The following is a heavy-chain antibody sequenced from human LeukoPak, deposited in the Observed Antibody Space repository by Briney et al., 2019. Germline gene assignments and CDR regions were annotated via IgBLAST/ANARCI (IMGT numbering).Heavy chain of an antibody. V-gene: IGHV3-7*01. CDR1: GFTFSSYW. Sequence: GGSLRLSCAASGFTFSSYWMSWVRQAPGKGLEWVANIKQGGSEKYYVDSVKGRFTISRDNAKNSLYLQMNSLRAEDTAVYYCAADSSGYFDAFDIWGQGTVVTVSS. D-gene: IGHD3-22*01. J-gene: IGHJ3*02. CDR2: IKQGGSEK. CDR3: AADSSGYFDAFDI.